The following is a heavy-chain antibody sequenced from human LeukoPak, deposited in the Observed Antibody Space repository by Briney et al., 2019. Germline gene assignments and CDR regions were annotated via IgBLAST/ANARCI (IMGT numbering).Heavy chain of an antibody. CDR2: IYNSGST. CDR1: GGSISSSTYY. Sequence: PSETLSLTCSVSGGSISSSTYYWGWIRQPPGKGQEWIGNIYNSGSTYYNPSLKSRVTISVDTSKNQFSLKLSSVTAADTAVYYCARQAYSSNLGWFDPWGQGTLVTVSS. D-gene: IGHD6-13*01. CDR3: ARQAYSSNLGWFDP. V-gene: IGHV4-39*01. J-gene: IGHJ5*02.